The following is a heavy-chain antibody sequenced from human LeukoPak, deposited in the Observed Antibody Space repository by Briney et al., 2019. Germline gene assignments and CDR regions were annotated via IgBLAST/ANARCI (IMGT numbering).Heavy chain of an antibody. D-gene: IGHD6-19*01. Sequence: GGSLRLSCAASGFTFSSYPMSWVRQAPGKGLEWVSAISGSGGDTYYADSVKGRFTISRDNSNNTLYMQMNSLRAEDKALYYCATSSGWYPKYFDYWGQGTLVTVSS. CDR1: GFTFSSYP. CDR3: ATSSGWYPKYFDY. J-gene: IGHJ4*02. CDR2: ISGSGGDT. V-gene: IGHV3-23*01.